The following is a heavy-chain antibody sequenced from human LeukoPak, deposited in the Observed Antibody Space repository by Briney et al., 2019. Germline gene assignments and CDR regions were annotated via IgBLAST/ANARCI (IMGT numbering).Heavy chain of an antibody. V-gene: IGHV1-8*01. CDR3: ARVHLAVAGTGFDY. D-gene: IGHD6-19*01. Sequence: ASVKVSCKASGYTFTSYDINWVRQATGQGLEWMGWMNPNSGNTGYAQKFQGRVTMTRNTSMSTAYMELSSLRSEDTAVYYCARVHLAVAGTGFDYWGQGTLVTVSS. CDR1: GYTFTSYD. CDR2: MNPNSGNT. J-gene: IGHJ4*02.